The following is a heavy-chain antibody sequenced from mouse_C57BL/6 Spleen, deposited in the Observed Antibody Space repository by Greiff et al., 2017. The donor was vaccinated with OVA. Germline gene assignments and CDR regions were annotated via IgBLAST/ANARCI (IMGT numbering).Heavy chain of an antibody. CDR2: INPGSGGT. CDR3: ARSFYYSNYSYYFDG. CDR1: GYAFTNYL. J-gene: IGHJ2*01. D-gene: IGHD2-5*01. Sequence: QVQLQQSGAELVRPGTSVKVSCKASGYAFTNYLIEWVKQRPGQGLEWIGVINPGSGGTNYNEKFKGKATLTADKSSSAAYMQLSSLTSEDSAVYFGARSFYYSNYSYYFDGWGQGTTLTVSS. V-gene: IGHV1-54*01.